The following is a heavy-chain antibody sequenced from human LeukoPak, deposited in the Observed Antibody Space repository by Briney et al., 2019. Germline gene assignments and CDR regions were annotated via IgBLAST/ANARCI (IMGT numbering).Heavy chain of an antibody. D-gene: IGHD3-3*01. CDR1: GFTFYRLW. Sequence: GVSLRLSCAASGFTFYRLWMSWVRQTPGEGGVGLANTKHGGSEKYYVDSVKGRFTISRDNARNSVYLQMISLGVEDTAVYYCAKASWSGYYGINFDYWGQGILVTVSS. CDR3: AKASWSGYYGINFDY. CDR2: TKHGGSEK. J-gene: IGHJ4*02. V-gene: IGHV3-7*01.